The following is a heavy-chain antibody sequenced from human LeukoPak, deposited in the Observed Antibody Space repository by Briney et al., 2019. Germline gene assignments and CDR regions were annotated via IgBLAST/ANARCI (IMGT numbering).Heavy chain of an antibody. V-gene: IGHV4-59*01. CDR1: GGSISSDY. CDR3: ARVSVIYGMDV. Sequence: SETLSLTCSVSGGSISSDYWAWIRQPPGKGLEWIGYMYYTGSTNYNPSLKSRVTISLATSKNQFSLKLSSVTAADTAVYYCARVSVIYGMDVWGRGTTVTVSS. CDR2: MYYTGST. D-gene: IGHD3-16*02. J-gene: IGHJ6*02.